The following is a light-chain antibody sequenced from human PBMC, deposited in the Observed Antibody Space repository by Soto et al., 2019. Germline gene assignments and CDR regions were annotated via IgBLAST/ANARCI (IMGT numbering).Light chain of an antibody. CDR2: DAA. CDR3: LQHYNVPT. J-gene: IGKJ2*01. Sequence: DIQMPQSPSSLSASVGDRVTITCQASQDISNSLSWYQQKPGKAPKLLITDAATLEAGVPSRFSGSGSGTDFTFTISSLPPEDIATYFWLQHYNVPTFGLGTKLEVK. CDR1: QDISNS. V-gene: IGKV1-33*01.